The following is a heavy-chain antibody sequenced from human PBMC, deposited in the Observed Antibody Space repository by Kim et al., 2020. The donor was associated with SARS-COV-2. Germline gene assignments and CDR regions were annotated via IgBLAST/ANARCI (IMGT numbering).Heavy chain of an antibody. CDR3: AGLEMTGIGGRGWFDP. J-gene: IGHJ5*02. D-gene: IGHD1-1*01. Sequence: SETLSLTCTVSGGSISRSNSHWGWIRQPPGKGLEWIGSVYYSGSTFYNPSLKSRVTISVDTSENQLSLKLTSVTAADTAVDYCAGLEMTGIGGRGWFDPWGQGTLVTVSS. V-gene: IGHV4-39*01. CDR1: GGSISRSNSH. CDR2: VYYSGST.